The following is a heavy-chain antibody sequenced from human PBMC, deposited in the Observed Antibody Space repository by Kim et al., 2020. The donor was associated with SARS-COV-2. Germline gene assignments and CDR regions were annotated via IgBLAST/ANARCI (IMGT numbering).Heavy chain of an antibody. V-gene: IGHV1-69*02. CDR1: GGTFSSYT. J-gene: IGHJ6*02. CDR2: IIPILGIA. CDR3: ARGGRYCSSTSCYNGYYYGMDV. Sequence: SVKVSCKASGGTFSSYTISWVRQAPGQGLEWMGRIIPILGIANYAQKFQGRVTITADKSTSTAYMELSSLRSEDTAVYYCARGGRYCSSTSCYNGYYYGMDVWGQGTTVTVSS. D-gene: IGHD2-2*02.